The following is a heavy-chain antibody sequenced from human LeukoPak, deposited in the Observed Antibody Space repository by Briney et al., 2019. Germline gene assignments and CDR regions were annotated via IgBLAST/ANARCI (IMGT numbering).Heavy chain of an antibody. V-gene: IGHV3-48*03. D-gene: IGHD3-22*01. CDR2: IAGSDTTT. Sequence: GGSLRLSCLASGFAFSAYEMNWVRQAPGKGLEWVSYIAGSDTTTYYADSVKGRFTIFRDNAKNSLYLQMNSLRVEDTAPYYCTTLGYHLDSWGQGTLVTVSS. CDR1: GFAFSAYE. J-gene: IGHJ4*02. CDR3: TTLGYHLDS.